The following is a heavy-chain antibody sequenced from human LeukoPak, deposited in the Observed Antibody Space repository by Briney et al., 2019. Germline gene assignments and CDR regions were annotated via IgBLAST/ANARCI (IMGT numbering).Heavy chain of an antibody. CDR3: TIPGGGY. J-gene: IGHJ4*02. CDR1: GFTFSSYA. D-gene: IGHD1-26*01. V-gene: IGHV3-23*01. Sequence: TGGSLRLSCAASGFTFSSYAMSWVRQAPGKGLEWVSGIGATGVSTHYADSVRGRFTISRDNSKNSLYLQMNSLRVEDTAIYYCTIPGGGYWGQGTLVTVSS. CDR2: IGATGVST.